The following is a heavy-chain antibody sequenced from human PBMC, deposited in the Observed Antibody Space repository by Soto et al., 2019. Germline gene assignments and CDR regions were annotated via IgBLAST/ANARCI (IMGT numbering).Heavy chain of an antibody. D-gene: IGHD3-3*01. J-gene: IGHJ4*02. V-gene: IGHV2-5*01. CDR3: VQRVDFSSAYNY. CDR2: IYWYDDK. CDR1: GFSLSGGGVG. Sequence: QITLKESGPTLVKPTQTLTLTCTFSGFSLSGGGVGVAWIRQPPGKSLEWLALIYWYDDKRYRPSLKSSLTISKDTSKNQVVPTMTNVDPVDTATYYCVQRVDFSSAYNYWGQGTLVIVSS.